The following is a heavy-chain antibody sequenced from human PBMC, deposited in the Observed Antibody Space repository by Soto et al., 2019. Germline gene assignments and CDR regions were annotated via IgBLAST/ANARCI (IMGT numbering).Heavy chain of an antibody. CDR3: ARDSYSSGWYSPHPPPFDY. CDR2: IYSGGST. D-gene: IGHD6-19*01. CDR1: GFTVSSNY. J-gene: IGHJ4*02. V-gene: IGHV3-53*01. Sequence: GGSLRLSCAASGFTVSSNYMSWVRQAPGKGLEWVSVIYSGGSTYYADSVKGRFTISRDNSKNTLYLQMNSLRAEDTAVYYCARDSYSSGWYSPHPPPFDYWGQGTLVTVSS.